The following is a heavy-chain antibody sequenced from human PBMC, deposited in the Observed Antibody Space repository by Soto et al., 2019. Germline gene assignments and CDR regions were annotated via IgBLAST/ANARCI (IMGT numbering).Heavy chain of an antibody. CDR1: GGSVSSGGYY. CDR2: IYYSGST. Sequence: PSETLSLTCTVSGGSVSSGGYYWSWIRQHPGKGLEWIGYIYYSGSTYYNPSLKSRVTISVDTSKNQFSLKLSSVTAADTAVYYCARDDSSGYRSSYYYGMDVWGQGTTVTVSS. D-gene: IGHD3-22*01. V-gene: IGHV4-31*03. CDR3: ARDDSSGYRSSYYYGMDV. J-gene: IGHJ6*02.